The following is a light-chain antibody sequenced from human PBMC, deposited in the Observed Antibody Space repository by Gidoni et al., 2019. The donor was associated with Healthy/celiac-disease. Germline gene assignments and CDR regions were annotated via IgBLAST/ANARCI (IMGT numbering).Light chain of an antibody. CDR2: AAP. CDR1: QGISSW. CDR3: QQANSFPWT. J-gene: IGKJ1*01. V-gene: IGKV1-12*01. Sequence: DIQMTQSPSSVSASVGDRVTITCRASQGISSWLALYQQKPGKAPKLLIYAAPSLQSGVPSRFSGSGSGTDFTLTISSLQPEDFATYYCQQANSFPWTFGQGTKVEIK.